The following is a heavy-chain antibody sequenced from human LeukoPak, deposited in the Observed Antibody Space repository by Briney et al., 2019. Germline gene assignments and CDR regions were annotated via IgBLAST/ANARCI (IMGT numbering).Heavy chain of an antibody. CDR2: ISSGGSTI. CDR1: GFTFSSYE. V-gene: IGHV3-48*03. D-gene: IGHD2-2*01. J-gene: IGHJ4*02. CDR3: ARKYPLSTADY. Sequence: GGSLRLSXAASGFTFSSYEMNWVRQAPGKGLEWVSYISSGGSTIYYADSVKGRFTISRDNAKNSLYLQMNSLRAEDTAVYYCARKYPLSTADYWGQGTLVTVSS.